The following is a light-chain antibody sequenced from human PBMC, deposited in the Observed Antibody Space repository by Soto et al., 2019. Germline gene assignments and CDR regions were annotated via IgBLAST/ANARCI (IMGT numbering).Light chain of an antibody. J-gene: IGKJ1*01. CDR2: KAS. V-gene: IGKV1-5*03. CDR3: QQYSSYSWT. CDR1: QSIRSW. Sequence: DIQMTQSPSTLSASVGDRVTITCRASQSIRSWLAWYQQKPGKAPKLLIYKASTVESGVPSRFSGSGPGTEFTLTISSLQPDDFATYHCQQYSSYSWTFGQGTKVEIK.